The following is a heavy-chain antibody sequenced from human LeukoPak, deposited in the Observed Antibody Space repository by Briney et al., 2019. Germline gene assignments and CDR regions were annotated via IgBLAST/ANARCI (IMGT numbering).Heavy chain of an antibody. V-gene: IGHV3-23*01. CDR1: GFTFTSYA. CDR2: MSGGGDSD. D-gene: IGHD3-22*01. CDR3: TKDGSYAGGNDNRGFLID. Sequence: GGSLRLSCAASGFTFTSYAMSWVRQTPGKGLEWVSVMSGGGDSDYYADSVKGRFTTSRDRTTNTLYLQMNSLRADDTAIYYCTKDGSYAGGNDNRGFLIDWGQGTLVTVSS. J-gene: IGHJ4*02.